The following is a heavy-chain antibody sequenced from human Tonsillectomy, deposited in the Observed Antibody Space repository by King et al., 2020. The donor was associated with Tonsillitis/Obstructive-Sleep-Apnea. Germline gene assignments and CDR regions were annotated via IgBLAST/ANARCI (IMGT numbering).Heavy chain of an antibody. Sequence: QLVQSGGGLVQPGRSLKLSCAASGFTFDDYTMHWVRQAPGKGLEWVSSISWNSNSIGYADSVKGRFTISRDNAKTSLYLQMNSLRPEDTALYYCTKSVASPSDYYYYYYMDVWGKGTTVTVSS. V-gene: IGHV3-9*01. CDR2: ISWNSNSI. J-gene: IGHJ6*03. CDR1: GFTFDDYT. D-gene: IGHD3-10*01. CDR3: TKSVASPSDYYYYYYMDV.